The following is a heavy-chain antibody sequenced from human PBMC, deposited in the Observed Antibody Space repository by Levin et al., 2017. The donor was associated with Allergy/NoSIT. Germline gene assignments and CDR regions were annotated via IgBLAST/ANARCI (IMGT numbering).Heavy chain of an antibody. V-gene: IGHV4-4*02. CDR3: ARDRGGDYGDYYFDS. J-gene: IGHJ4*02. CDR2: IDHSGST. CDR1: GASISSRNW. Sequence: ASETLSLTCDVSGASISSRNWWSWVRQPPGKGLEWIGEIDHSGSTNYNPSLESRVTISVDKSKNQFSLKLTSVTAADTAVYYCARDRGGDYGDYYFDSWGQGTLVTVSS. D-gene: IGHD4-17*01.